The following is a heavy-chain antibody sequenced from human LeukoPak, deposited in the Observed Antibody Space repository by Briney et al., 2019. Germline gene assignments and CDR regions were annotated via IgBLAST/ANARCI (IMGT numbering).Heavy chain of an antibody. V-gene: IGHV1-2*02. Sequence: ASVKVSCKASGYTFTGYYMHWVRQAPGQGLEWMGWINPNSGGTNYAQKFQGRVTMTRDTSISTAYMELSRLRSDDPAVSYCARDPNPDVVAFAIWGQGTMVTVSS. CDR1: GYTFTGYY. CDR3: ARDPNPDVVAFAI. J-gene: IGHJ3*02. CDR2: INPNSGGT.